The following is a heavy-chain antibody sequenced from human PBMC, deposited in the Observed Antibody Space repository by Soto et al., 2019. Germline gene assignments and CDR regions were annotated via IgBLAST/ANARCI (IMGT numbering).Heavy chain of an antibody. CDR2: INPNSGVT. CDR1: GYTFIGYY. D-gene: IGHD1-20*01. Sequence: SVKVSCKAAGYTFIGYYMHWVRQAPGQGLEWMGRINPNSGVTNYAQKLQGRVTMTGDTSIRTACMELSRLRSDDPAVYYCARDGMGVDVWGQGTTVTVPS. J-gene: IGHJ6*02. CDR3: ARDGMGVDV. V-gene: IGHV1-2*06.